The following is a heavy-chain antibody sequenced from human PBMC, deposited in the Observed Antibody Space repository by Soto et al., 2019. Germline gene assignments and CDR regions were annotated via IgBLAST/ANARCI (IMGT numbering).Heavy chain of an antibody. CDR3: AIVVVITTSYYYYGMDV. V-gene: IGHV1-69*13. J-gene: IGHJ6*02. D-gene: IGHD3-22*01. Sequence: ASVKVSCKASGGTFSSYAISWVRQAPGQGLEWMGGIIPIFGTANYAQKFQGRVTITADESTSTAYMELSSLRSEDTAVYYCAIVVVITTSYYYYGMDVQGQPTTVTVSS. CDR2: IIPIFGTA. CDR1: GGTFSSYA.